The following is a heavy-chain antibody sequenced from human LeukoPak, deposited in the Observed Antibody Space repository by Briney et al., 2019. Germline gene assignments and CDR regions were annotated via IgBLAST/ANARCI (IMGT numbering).Heavy chain of an antibody. D-gene: IGHD3-10*01. Sequence: AAVKVSCKASGYAFTYYYIHWVRQAPGQGLEWMGIINPSGGSTSYAQKFQGRVIMTRDTSISTADMELSSLRSDDTAVYYCAREPRGGQIDYWGQGTLVTVSS. CDR2: INPSGGST. V-gene: IGHV1-46*01. J-gene: IGHJ4*02. CDR1: GYAFTYYY. CDR3: AREPRGGQIDY.